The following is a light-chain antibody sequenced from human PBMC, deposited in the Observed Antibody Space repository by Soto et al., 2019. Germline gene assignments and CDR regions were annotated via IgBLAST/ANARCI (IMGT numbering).Light chain of an antibody. CDR2: GNS. CDR1: SSNIGAGYD. CDR3: QSYDSSLSGSDV. Sequence: QSELRRVGSVSRAPGPRDPITCTGSSSNIGAGYDVHWYQQLPGTAPKLLIYGNSNRPSGVPDRFSGSKSGTSASLAITGLQAEDEADYYCQSYDSSLSGSDVCGTGTKVTVL. J-gene: IGLJ1*01. V-gene: IGLV1-40*01.